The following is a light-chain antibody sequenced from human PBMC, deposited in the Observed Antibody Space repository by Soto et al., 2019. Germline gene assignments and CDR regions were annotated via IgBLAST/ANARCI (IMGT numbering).Light chain of an antibody. CDR3: QKYNSAPLT. CDR1: PGIGVY. J-gene: IGKJ4*01. CDR2: AAS. Sequence: DIHMTQSPSSLSASLGDRLTITCRASPGIGVYLAWFQQKPGNVPKLLIYAASTLQSGVPSRFSGSGSGTDFTLTISSLQPEDVATYYCQKYNSAPLTFGGGTKVEIK. V-gene: IGKV1-27*01.